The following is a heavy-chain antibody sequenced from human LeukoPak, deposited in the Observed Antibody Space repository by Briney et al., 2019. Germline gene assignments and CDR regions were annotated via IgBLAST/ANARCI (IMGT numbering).Heavy chain of an antibody. V-gene: IGHV3-7*01. J-gene: IGHJ4*02. Sequence: PGGSLRLSCAASGFSFSNHSMNWVRQAPGKGLEWVANIKQDGSEKYYVDSVKGRFIISRDNAKNSLYLQMSSLRAEDTAVYHCARDNRVVYATYEYWGQGTLVTVSS. CDR3: ARDNRVVYATYEY. CDR1: GFSFSNHS. D-gene: IGHD2-8*02. CDR2: IKQDGSEK.